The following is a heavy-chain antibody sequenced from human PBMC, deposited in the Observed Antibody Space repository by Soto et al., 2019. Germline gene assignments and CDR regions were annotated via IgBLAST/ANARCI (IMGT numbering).Heavy chain of an antibody. CDR1: GGTFSSYA. CDR2: IIPIFGTA. D-gene: IGHD2-2*01. J-gene: IGHJ5*02. V-gene: IGHV1-69*01. Sequence: QVQLVQSGAEVKKPGSSVKVSCKASGGTFSSYAISWVRQAPVQGLEWMGGIIPIFGTANYAQKFQGRVTITADESTSTAYMELSSLRSEDTAVYYCARVGYCSSTSCQGNWFDPWGQGTLVTVSS. CDR3: ARVGYCSSTSCQGNWFDP.